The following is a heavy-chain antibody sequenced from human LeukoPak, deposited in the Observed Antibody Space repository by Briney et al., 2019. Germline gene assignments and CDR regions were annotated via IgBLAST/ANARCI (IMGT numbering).Heavy chain of an antibody. Sequence: TGGSLRLSCAASGFTFSSNSMNWVRQAPGKGLEWVSFISSTSNTIYYADSVKARFTISRDNAKNSLYLQVNSLRAEDTAVYYCAREPRGYAFDIWGQGTMVTVSS. V-gene: IGHV3-48*01. D-gene: IGHD3-10*01. CDR1: GFTFSSNS. J-gene: IGHJ3*02. CDR3: AREPRGYAFDI. CDR2: ISSTSNTI.